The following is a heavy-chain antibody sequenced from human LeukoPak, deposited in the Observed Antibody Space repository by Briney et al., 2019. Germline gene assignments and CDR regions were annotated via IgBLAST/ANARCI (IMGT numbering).Heavy chain of an antibody. J-gene: IGHJ4*02. D-gene: IGHD2-2*02. CDR3: GRKGYTASHYYSFY. CDR1: SGPINSYY. V-gene: IGHV4-4*07. Sequence: PSETLSLTCPVSSGPINSYYWGWVRQPPGKGLEWIGRIYTTGATQYNPSLKSRVTMSVDTSTNQFSLNLRSMTAADTAVYYCGRKGYTASHYYSFYWSQGSLVAVS. CDR2: IYTTGAT.